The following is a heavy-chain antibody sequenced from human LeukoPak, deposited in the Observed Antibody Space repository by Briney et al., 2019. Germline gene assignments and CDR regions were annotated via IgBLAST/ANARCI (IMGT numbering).Heavy chain of an antibody. J-gene: IGHJ4*02. V-gene: IGHV1-18*01. D-gene: IGHD1-26*01. CDR3: ARVPLSEWELPQPADY. CDR2: ISAYNGNT. CDR1: GYTFTSYG. Sequence: WASVKVSCKASGYTFTSYGISWVRQAPGQGLEWMGWISAYNGNTNYAQKLQGRVTMTTDTSTSTAHMELRSLRSDDTAVYYCARVPLSEWELPQPADYWGQGTLVTVSS.